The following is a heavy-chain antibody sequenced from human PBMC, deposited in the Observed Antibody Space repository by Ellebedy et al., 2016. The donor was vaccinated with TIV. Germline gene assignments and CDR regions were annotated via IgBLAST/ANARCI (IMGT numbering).Heavy chain of an antibody. CDR3: ARGRHMVRGVEYFQH. CDR2: ISSSSSYI. D-gene: IGHD3-10*01. CDR1: GFTFSSYS. J-gene: IGHJ1*01. V-gene: IGHV3-21*01. Sequence: GGSLRLSXAASGFTFSSYSMNWVRQAPGKGLEWVSSISSSSSYIYYADSVKGRFTISRDNAKNSLYLQMNSLRAEDTAVYYCARGRHMVRGVEYFQHWGQGTLVTVSS.